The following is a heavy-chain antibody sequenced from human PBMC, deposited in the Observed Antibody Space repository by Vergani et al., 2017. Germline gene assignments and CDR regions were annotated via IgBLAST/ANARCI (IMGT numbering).Heavy chain of an antibody. D-gene: IGHD2-2*01. J-gene: IGHJ4*02. CDR3: AKQYCSSATCPGGY. Sequence: EVQLLESGGGLVQPGGSLRLSCAASGFTFDSYAMSWVRQAPGKGLEWVSAMSGSGGSTYYADSVKGRFTISRDNSKNTLYLQMHSLRAEDTAVYYCAKQYCSSATCPGGYWGQGTLVTGSA. CDR2: MSGSGGST. CDR1: GFTFDSYA. V-gene: IGHV3-23*01.